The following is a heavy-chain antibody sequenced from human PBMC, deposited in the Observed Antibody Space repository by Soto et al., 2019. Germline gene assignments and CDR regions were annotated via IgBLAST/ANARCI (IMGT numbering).Heavy chain of an antibody. CDR2: ISDSGGST. CDR3: ATRSNTPAAMKSPFDY. Sequence: EVQVLDSGGGLVQPGGSLRLSCAASGFTFSNYAMSWVRQAPGKGLEWVSTISDSGGSTYYADSVKGRFTISRDNSKNTLYLQMSSLRAGDTAVYYCATRSNTPAAMKSPFDYWGQGTLVTVSS. CDR1: GFTFSNYA. J-gene: IGHJ4*02. D-gene: IGHD2-2*01. V-gene: IGHV3-23*01.